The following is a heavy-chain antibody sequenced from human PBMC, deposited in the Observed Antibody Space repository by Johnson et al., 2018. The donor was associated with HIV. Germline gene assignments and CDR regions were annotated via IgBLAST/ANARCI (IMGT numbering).Heavy chain of an antibody. CDR2: VNRGNAM. V-gene: IGHV3-11*04. CDR3: ARGYSTEALDV. D-gene: IGHD3-22*01. J-gene: IGHJ3*01. CDR1: GFTFTDYY. Sequence: QVQLMESGGGLVKPGWSLRLSCAASGFTFTDYYISWIRQAPGKGLEWISYVNRGNAMYYADSVKGRFAISRDNVKNSIYLQLNSLKVEDTAGYYCARGYSTEALDVWGQGTMVTVSS.